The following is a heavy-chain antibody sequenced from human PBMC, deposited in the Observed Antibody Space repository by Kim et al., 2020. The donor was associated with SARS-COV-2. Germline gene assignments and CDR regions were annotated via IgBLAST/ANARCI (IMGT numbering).Heavy chain of an antibody. CDR3: ARDLLHSGYDY. Sequence: ASVKVSCKASGYTFTNYAIQWVRQAPGQGLEWMGWINAGNANIKYSQKFRGRATLTWDTSASTAYMELSALTSEDTAVYYCARDLLHSGYDYLGQGTLVTVSS. CDR2: INAGNANI. V-gene: IGHV1-3*01. J-gene: IGHJ4*02. D-gene: IGHD5-12*01. CDR1: GYTFTNYA.